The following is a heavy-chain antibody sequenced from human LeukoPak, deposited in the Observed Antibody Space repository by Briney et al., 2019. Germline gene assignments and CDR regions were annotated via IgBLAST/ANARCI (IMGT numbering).Heavy chain of an antibody. V-gene: IGHV1-2*02. J-gene: IGHJ4*02. Sequence: ASVKVSCKASGYTFTSYYMHWVRQAPGQGLEWMGWINPNSGGTNYAQKFQGRVTMTRDTSISTAYMELSRLRSDDTAVYYCARSTSGGYCSGGSCYIFDYWGQGTLVTVSS. CDR1: GYTFTSYY. CDR2: INPNSGGT. CDR3: ARSTSGGYCSGGSCYIFDY. D-gene: IGHD2-15*01.